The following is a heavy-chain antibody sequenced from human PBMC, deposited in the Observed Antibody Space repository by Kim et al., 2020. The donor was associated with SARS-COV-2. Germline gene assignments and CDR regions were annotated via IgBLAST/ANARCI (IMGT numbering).Heavy chain of an antibody. Sequence: GGSLRLSCAASGFTFSSYAMSWVRQAPGKGLEWVSAISGNGGSTYYADSVKGRFTISRDNSKNTLYLQMNSLGAEDTAVYYCAKDDPIRDDSIYYWGQGTLVTVSS. CDR2: ISGNGGST. J-gene: IGHJ4*01. D-gene: IGHD3-22*01. V-gene: IGHV3-23*01. CDR1: GFTFSSYA. CDR3: AKDDPIRDDSIYY.